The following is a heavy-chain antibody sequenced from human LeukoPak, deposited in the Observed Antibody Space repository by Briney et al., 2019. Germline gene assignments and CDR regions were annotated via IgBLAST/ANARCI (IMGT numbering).Heavy chain of an antibody. CDR2: IYTSGST. CDR1: GGSISSGSYY. Sequence: SQTLSLTCTASGGSISSGSYYWSWIWQPAGKGLEWIGRIYTSGSTNYNPSLKSRVTISVDTSKNQFSLKLSSVTAADTAVYYCARGSGTYYYDSSGYYLDYWGQGTLVTVSS. CDR3: ARGSGTYYYDSSGYYLDY. J-gene: IGHJ4*02. D-gene: IGHD3-22*01. V-gene: IGHV4-61*02.